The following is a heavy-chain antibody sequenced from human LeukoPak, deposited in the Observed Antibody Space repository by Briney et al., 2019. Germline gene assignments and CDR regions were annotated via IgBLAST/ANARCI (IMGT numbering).Heavy chain of an antibody. CDR3: TRGAGSTTSNDAFDI. J-gene: IGHJ3*02. D-gene: IGHD1-1*01. V-gene: IGHV4-30-4*07. CDR1: GGSISSGSYS. Sequence: SETLSLTCAVSGGSISSGSYSWGWIRQPPGKGLEWIGYFFYTGNTYYNASLKSRVTISVDTSKNQFSLKVSSVTAADTAVYYCTRGAGSTTSNDAFDIWGQGTMVTVSS. CDR2: FFYTGNT.